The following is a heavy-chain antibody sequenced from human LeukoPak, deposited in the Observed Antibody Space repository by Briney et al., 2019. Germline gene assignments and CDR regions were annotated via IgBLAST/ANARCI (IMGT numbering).Heavy chain of an antibody. D-gene: IGHD5-24*01. CDR2: IYYSGST. CDR3: ARGQVEMATITAFDI. CDR1: GGSISHYS. V-gene: IGHV4-59*01. J-gene: IGHJ3*02. Sequence: SETLSLTCTVSGGSISHYSWNWIRQPPGKGLEWIGYIYYSGSTNYNPSLKSRVTISVDTSKNQFSLKLSSVTAADTAVYYCARGQVEMATITAFDIWGQGTMVTVSS.